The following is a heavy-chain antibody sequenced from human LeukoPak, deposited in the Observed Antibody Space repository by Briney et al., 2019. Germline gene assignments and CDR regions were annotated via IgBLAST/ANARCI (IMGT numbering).Heavy chain of an antibody. CDR1: GGTFSGYA. D-gene: IGHD2-15*01. V-gene: IGHV1-69*15. J-gene: IGHJ6*02. Sequence: SVKVSCKASGGTFSGYAISWVRQAPGQGLEWMGRIIPIFGTANYAQKFQGRVTITADESTSTAYMELSSLRSEDTAVYYCARPLGYCSGGSCYSDYYYGMDVWGQGTTVTVSS. CDR3: ARPLGYCSGGSCYSDYYYGMDV. CDR2: IIPIFGTA.